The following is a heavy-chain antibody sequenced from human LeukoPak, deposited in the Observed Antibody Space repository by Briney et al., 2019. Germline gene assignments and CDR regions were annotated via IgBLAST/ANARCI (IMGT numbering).Heavy chain of an antibody. V-gene: IGHV3-74*01. J-gene: IGHJ4*02. CDR1: GLTFSSYW. Sequence: GGSLRLSCAASGLTFSSYWMHWVRQAPGKGLLWVSRINSDGSSTSYADSVKGRFTISRDNAKNTLYLQMNSLRAEDTAVYYCARRIAAAAAPYYFDYWGQGTLVTVSS. CDR3: ARRIAAAAAPYYFDY. D-gene: IGHD6-13*01. CDR2: INSDGSST.